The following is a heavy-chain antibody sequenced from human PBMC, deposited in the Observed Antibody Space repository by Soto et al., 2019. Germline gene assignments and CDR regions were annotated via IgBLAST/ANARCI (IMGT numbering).Heavy chain of an antibody. CDR1: GFTFGDYA. J-gene: IGHJ6*02. D-gene: IGHD3-10*01. CDR2: IWYDGSNK. CDR3: ASGLLWCGENYYYGMDV. Sequence: GGSLRLSCTASGFTFGDYAMSWVRQAPGKGLEWVAVIWYDGSNKYYADSVKGRFTISRDNSKNTLYLQMNSLRAEDTAVYYCASGLLWCGENYYYGMDVWGQGTTVTVSS. V-gene: IGHV3-33*01.